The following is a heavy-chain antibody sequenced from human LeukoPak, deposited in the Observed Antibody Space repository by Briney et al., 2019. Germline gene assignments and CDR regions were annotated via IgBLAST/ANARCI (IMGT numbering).Heavy chain of an antibody. D-gene: IGHD5-12*01. CDR1: GFSFGNYG. CDR2: ISYDGKNI. J-gene: IGHJ4*02. Sequence: PGGSLRLSCAASGFSFGNYGFHWVRQAPGKGLDWVSAISYDGKNIHYADSVKGRFTISRDNSRNTVYLQMNSLRVEDTAVYYCAKTYSRESGYDFFFHYWGQGTRVTVSS. CDR3: AKTYSRESGYDFFFHY. V-gene: IGHV3-33*06.